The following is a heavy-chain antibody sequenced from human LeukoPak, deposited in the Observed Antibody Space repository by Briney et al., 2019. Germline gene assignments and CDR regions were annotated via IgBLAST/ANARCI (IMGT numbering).Heavy chain of an antibody. Sequence: GGSLRLSCAASGFTFNNAWMTWVRQAPGKGLEWVSRISDSGGSTYYADSVKGRFTISRANSKNTLYLQMNSLRAEDTAVYDCAKNTFYGANYFDDWGQGTLVTVSS. CDR1: GFTFNNAW. D-gene: IGHD2/OR15-2a*01. V-gene: IGHV3-23*01. J-gene: IGHJ4*02. CDR2: ISDSGGST. CDR3: AKNTFYGANYFDD.